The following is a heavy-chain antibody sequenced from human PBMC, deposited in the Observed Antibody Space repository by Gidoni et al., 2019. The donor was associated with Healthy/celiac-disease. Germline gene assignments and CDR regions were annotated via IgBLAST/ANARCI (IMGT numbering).Heavy chain of an antibody. CDR1: GLTFDDYA. J-gene: IGHJ4*02. CDR2: ISWNSGSI. CDR3: AKDDYGDYRGSFDY. Sequence: EVQLVESGGGLVQPGRSLRISCAASGLTFDDYAMHWVRQAPGKGLEWVSVISWNSGSIGYADSVKGRFTISRDNAKNSLYLQMNSLRAEDTALYYCAKDDYGDYRGSFDYWGQGTLVTVSS. V-gene: IGHV3-9*01. D-gene: IGHD4-17*01.